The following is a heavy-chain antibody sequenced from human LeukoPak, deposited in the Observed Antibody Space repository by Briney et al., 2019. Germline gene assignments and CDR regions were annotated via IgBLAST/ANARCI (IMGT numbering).Heavy chain of an antibody. CDR3: ARLRGRIVPYFDY. CDR1: GGSISSYY. V-gene: IGHV4-59*08. CDR2: IHYSGST. D-gene: IGHD2-21*01. J-gene: IGHJ4*02. Sequence: PSETLSLTCTVSGGSISSYYWSWIRQPPGKGLEWIGYIHYSGSTNYNPSLKSRVTISVDTSKNQFSLKLSSVTAADTAVYYCARLRGRIVPYFDYWGQGTLVTVSS.